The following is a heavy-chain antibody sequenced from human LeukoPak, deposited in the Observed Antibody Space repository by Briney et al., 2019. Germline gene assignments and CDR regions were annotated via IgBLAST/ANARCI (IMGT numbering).Heavy chain of an antibody. V-gene: IGHV1-69*13. Sequence: ASLKLSCKASGGTFSSYAISWVRQAPGQGLEWMGGIIPIFGTANYAQKFQGRVTITADESTSTAYMELSSLRSEDTAVYYCARESPPYCSSTSCYGTDVWGQGTTVTVSS. D-gene: IGHD2-2*01. CDR3: ARESPPYCSSTSCYGTDV. J-gene: IGHJ6*02. CDR2: IIPIFGTA. CDR1: GGTFSSYA.